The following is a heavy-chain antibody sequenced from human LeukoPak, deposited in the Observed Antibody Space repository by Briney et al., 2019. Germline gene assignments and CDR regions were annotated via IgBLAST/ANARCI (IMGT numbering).Heavy chain of an antibody. CDR3: ARDILATSIAAPYY. CDR2: IFYTGRT. Sequence: SETLSLTCTVSGGSISSSTYYWGWIRQPPGKGLEWIGSIFYTGRTYYNPSLKSRVTMSVDTSKNQFSLRLGSVNAADTAVYYCARDILATSIAAPYYWGQGTLVTVSS. V-gene: IGHV4-39*07. J-gene: IGHJ4*02. CDR1: GGSISSSTYY. D-gene: IGHD6-13*01.